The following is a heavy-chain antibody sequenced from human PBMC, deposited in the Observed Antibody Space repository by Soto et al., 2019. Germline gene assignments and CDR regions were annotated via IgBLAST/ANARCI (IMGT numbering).Heavy chain of an antibody. CDR2: MNPNSGNT. J-gene: IGHJ5*02. CDR1: GYTFTSYD. D-gene: IGHD6-19*01. V-gene: IGHV1-8*01. CDR3: ASGRSSGWYKRRINWFDP. Sequence: ASVKVSCKASGYTFTSYDINWVRQATGQGLEWMGWMNPNSGNTGYAQKIQGRVTMTRNTSISTAYMELSSLRSEDTAVYYCASGRSSGWYKRRINWFDPWGQGTLVTVSS.